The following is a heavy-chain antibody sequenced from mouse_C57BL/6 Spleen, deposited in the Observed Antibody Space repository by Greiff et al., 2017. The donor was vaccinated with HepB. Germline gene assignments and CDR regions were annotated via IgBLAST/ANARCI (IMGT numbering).Heavy chain of an antibody. CDR2: IGPGSGST. Sequence: QVHVKQSGAALVKPGASVKISCKASGYTFTDYYINWVKQRPGQGLEWIGKIGPGSGSTYYNEKFKGKATLTADKSSSTAYMQLSSLTSEDSAVYCCARRGSYGAMGYWGQGTSVTVSS. D-gene: IGHD1-1*02. V-gene: IGHV1-77*01. CDR3: ARRGSYGAMGY. J-gene: IGHJ4*01. CDR1: GYTFTDYY.